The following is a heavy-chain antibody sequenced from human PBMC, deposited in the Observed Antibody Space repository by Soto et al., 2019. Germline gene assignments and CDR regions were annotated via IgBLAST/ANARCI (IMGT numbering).Heavy chain of an antibody. CDR1: GFTFNSYA. J-gene: IGHJ4*02. Sequence: PGGSLRLSCAASGFTFNSYAMSWVRQAPGKGLEWVSSISGSGLSTYYADSVKGRFTISRDNSKNTLYLQMDRLRAEDTAVYYCTRNSDYDFSSGFLYWGQGTLVTVPS. V-gene: IGHV3-23*01. D-gene: IGHD3-3*01. CDR3: TRNSDYDFSSGFLY. CDR2: ISGSGLST.